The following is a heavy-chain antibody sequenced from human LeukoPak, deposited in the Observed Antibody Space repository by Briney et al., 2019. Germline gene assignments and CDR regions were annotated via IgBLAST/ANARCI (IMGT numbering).Heavy chain of an antibody. V-gene: IGHV3-21*01. CDR1: GLTFSSYS. CDR3: ASTRRDYGDYDSDY. D-gene: IGHD4-17*01. Sequence: GGSLRLSCAASGLTFSSYSMNWVRQAPGKGLEWVSSISSSSSYIYYADSVKGRFTISRDNAKNSLYLQMNSLRAEDTAAYYCASTRRDYGDYDSDYWGQGTLVTVSS. CDR2: ISSSSSYI. J-gene: IGHJ4*02.